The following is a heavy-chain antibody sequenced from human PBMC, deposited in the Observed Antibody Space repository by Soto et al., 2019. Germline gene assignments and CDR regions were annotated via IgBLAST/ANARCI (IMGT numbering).Heavy chain of an antibody. CDR1: GYTFTTSW. CDR2: IDPGDSDT. J-gene: IGHJ4*02. V-gene: IGHV5-51*01. Sequence: GESLKISCKASGYTFTTSWIGWVRQMPGQGLEWMGIIDPGDSDTRYSPSFQGRITISVDKSISTAYLQWSSLEASDTAIYYCARHAGNSWKGDYSDYWGRGALVTVSS. D-gene: IGHD6-13*01. CDR3: ARHAGNSWKGDYSDY.